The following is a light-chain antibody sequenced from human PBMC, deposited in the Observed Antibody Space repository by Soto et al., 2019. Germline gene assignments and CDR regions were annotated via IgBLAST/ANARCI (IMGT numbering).Light chain of an antibody. CDR2: GVN. J-gene: IGLJ1*01. CDR3: CSYTTSTTYV. V-gene: IGLV2-14*03. Sequence: QSALTQPASVSGSPGQSITISCTGTVSDVGGSDSVSWYQQHPGRAPKLIIYGVNNRPSGVSNRFSASKSADTASLTISGLQAEDEANYYCCSYTTSTTYVFGTGTKLTVL. CDR1: VSDVGGSDS.